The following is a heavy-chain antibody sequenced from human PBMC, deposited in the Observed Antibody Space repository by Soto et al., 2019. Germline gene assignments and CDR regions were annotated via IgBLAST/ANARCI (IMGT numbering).Heavy chain of an antibody. D-gene: IGHD3-16*02. Sequence: GSLRLSCAASGFTFSSYAMSWIRQPPGKGLEWIGSIYYSGSTYYNPSLKSRVTISVDTSKNQFSLKLSSVTAADTAVYYCARHVGMITFGGVIVIGFDYWGQGTLVTVSS. CDR3: ARHVGMITFGGVIVIGFDY. J-gene: IGHJ4*02. CDR1: GFTFSSYA. CDR2: IYYSGST. V-gene: IGHV4-39*01.